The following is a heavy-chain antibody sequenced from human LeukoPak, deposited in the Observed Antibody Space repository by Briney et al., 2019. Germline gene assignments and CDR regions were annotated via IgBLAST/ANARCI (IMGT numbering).Heavy chain of an antibody. V-gene: IGHV7-4-1*02. CDR2: INTNTGNP. CDR1: GYTFTSYA. D-gene: IGHD3-10*01. J-gene: IGHJ4*02. Sequence: ASVKVSCKASGYTFTSYAMNWVRQAPGQGLEWMGWINTNTGNPTYAQGFTGRFVFSLDTSVSTAYLQISSLKAEDTAVYYCARVVERGVRGVIISFDYWGQGTLVTVSS. CDR3: ARVVERGVRGVIISFDY.